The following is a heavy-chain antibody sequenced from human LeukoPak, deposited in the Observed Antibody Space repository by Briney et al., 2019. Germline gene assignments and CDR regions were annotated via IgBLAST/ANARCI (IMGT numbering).Heavy chain of an antibody. J-gene: IGHJ5*02. CDR2: MSPNTYKT. Sequence: ASVKVSCTASGYTFTDYDINWVRQAPGQGLEWVGRMSPNTYKTDYAQKFQGRVTISRDTSMDIVYLKLSSLKSDDMAVYYCARSSVDYWVGYFRRDWLDPWGQGTLVTVSS. CDR1: GYTFTDYD. CDR3: ARSSVDYWVGYFRRDWLDP. V-gene: IGHV1-8*01. D-gene: IGHD3-3*01.